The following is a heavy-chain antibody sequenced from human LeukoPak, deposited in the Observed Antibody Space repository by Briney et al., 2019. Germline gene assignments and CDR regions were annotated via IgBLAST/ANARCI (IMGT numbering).Heavy chain of an antibody. Sequence: GRSLRLSCAASGFTFSSYAMHWVRQPPGKGLEWVAVISYDGSNKYYADSVKGRFTISRDNSKNTLYLQMNSLRAEDTAVYYCARAIVGVVPAAASLDYWGQGTLVTVSS. D-gene: IGHD2-2*01. CDR1: GFTFSSYA. V-gene: IGHV3-30*01. CDR3: ARAIVGVVPAAASLDY. CDR2: ISYDGSNK. J-gene: IGHJ4*02.